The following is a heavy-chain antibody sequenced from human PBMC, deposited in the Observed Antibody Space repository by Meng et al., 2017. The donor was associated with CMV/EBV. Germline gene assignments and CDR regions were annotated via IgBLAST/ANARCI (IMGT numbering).Heavy chain of an antibody. CDR3: AKGSTVTTWGYFDY. CDR1: GFTFDDYA. Sequence: GESLKISCAASGFTFDDYAMHWVRQAPGKGLEWVSGISWNSGSIGYADSVKGRFTISRDNAKNSLYLQMNSLRAEDMALYYCAKGSTVTTWGYFDYWGQGTLVTVSS. J-gene: IGHJ4*02. CDR2: ISWNSGSI. V-gene: IGHV3-9*03. D-gene: IGHD4-17*01.